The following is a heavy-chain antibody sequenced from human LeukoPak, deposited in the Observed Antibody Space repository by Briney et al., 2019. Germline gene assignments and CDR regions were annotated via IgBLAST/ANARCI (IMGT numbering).Heavy chain of an antibody. CDR1: GGSISSGTYY. V-gene: IGHV4-61*02. CDR3: AREAYYYDSSGYWDAFDI. J-gene: IGHJ3*02. D-gene: IGHD3-22*01. CDR2: IYPTGNT. Sequence: SETLSLTCTVSGGSISSGTYYWSCLRQPAGKGLEWIGRIYPTGNTNYNPSLKSRVTILLDTSKNQFSLKLTSVTAADTAVYYCAREAYYYDSSGYWDAFDIWGQGTMVTVSS.